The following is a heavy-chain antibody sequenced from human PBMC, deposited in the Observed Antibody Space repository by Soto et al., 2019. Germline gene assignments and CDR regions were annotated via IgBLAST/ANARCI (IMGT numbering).Heavy chain of an antibody. Sequence: PSETLSLTCAVYGGSFSGYYWSWIRKPPRKGLEWIGEINHSGSTNYNPSLKSRVTVSVDTSKNQFSLKLSSVTAADTAVYYCARGQLPPTKYNGFDPWGQGTLVTVSS. D-gene: IGHD2-2*01. J-gene: IGHJ5*02. V-gene: IGHV4-34*01. CDR2: INHSGST. CDR1: GGSFSGYY. CDR3: ARGQLPPTKYNGFDP.